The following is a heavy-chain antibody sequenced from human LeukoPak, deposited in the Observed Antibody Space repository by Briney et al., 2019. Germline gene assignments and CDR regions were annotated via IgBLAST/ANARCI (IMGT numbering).Heavy chain of an antibody. CDR3: ARGYCSGGSCYSYYYYNYMDV. V-gene: IGHV4-34*01. J-gene: IGHJ6*03. CDR2: INHSGST. D-gene: IGHD2-15*01. CDR1: GGSFSGYY. Sequence: SETLSLTCAVYGGSFSGYYWSWIRQPPGKGLEWIGEINHSGSTNYNPSLKSRVTISVDTSKNQFSLKLSSVTAADTAVYYCARGYCSGGSCYSYYYYNYMDVWGKGTTATVSS.